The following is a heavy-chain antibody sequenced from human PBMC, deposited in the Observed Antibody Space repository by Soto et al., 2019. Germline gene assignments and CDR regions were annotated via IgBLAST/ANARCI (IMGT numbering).Heavy chain of an antibody. D-gene: IGHD6-13*01. J-gene: IGHJ6*02. CDR3: ARDGGYGSSWDTGGYYYYYGMDV. Sequence: EVQLLESGGGLVQPGGSLRLSCAASGFTFSTYAMSWVRQAPGKGLEWVSIISGSGGSAQYADSVKGRFTISRDSSKNTLYLQMNGLRAEDTAVYYCARDGGYGSSWDTGGYYYYYGMDVWGQGTTVTVSS. CDR1: GFTFSTYA. V-gene: IGHV3-23*01. CDR2: ISGSGGSA.